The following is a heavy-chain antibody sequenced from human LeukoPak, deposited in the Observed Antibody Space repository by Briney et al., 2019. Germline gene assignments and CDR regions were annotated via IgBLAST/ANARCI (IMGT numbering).Heavy chain of an antibody. CDR1: GFTFSSYT. D-gene: IGHD3-9*01. CDR3: ARDRYDILTGYLPYSDAFDI. J-gene: IGHJ3*02. V-gene: IGHV3-21*01. CDR2: ISGPTRYI. Sequence: GGSLRLSCAASGFTFSSYTMNWVRQAPGKGPEWVSSISGPTRYIYYADSVKGRFTISRDNSKNTLYLQMNSLRAEDTAVYYCARDRYDILTGYLPYSDAFDIWGQGTMVTVSS.